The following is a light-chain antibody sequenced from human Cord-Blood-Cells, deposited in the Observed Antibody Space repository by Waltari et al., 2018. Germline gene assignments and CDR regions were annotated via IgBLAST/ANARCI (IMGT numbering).Light chain of an antibody. Sequence: EIVLTHSPATLSLSPGETATLSCRASQSVSSYLAWYQQKPGQAPRLLIYDASNRATGIPARFSGSGSGTDFTLTISSLEPEDFAVYYCQQRSNWLTFGGGTKVEIK. CDR1: QSVSSY. V-gene: IGKV3-11*01. J-gene: IGKJ4*01. CDR3: QQRSNWLT. CDR2: DAS.